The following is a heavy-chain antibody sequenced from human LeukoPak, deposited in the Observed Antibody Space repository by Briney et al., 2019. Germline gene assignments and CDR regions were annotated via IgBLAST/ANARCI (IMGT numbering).Heavy chain of an antibody. CDR1: GGSITRTNW. Sequence: SGTLSLTCGVSGGSITRTNWWSWVRQPPGQGLEWIGEVSLTGLTNYNPSLSSRVIMALDTSKNHLSLNLNSVTAADTAVYYCTRENGAFSPFGYWGQGTLVTVPS. D-gene: IGHD2-8*01. CDR3: TRENGAFSPFGY. CDR2: VSLTGLT. V-gene: IGHV4-4*02. J-gene: IGHJ4*02.